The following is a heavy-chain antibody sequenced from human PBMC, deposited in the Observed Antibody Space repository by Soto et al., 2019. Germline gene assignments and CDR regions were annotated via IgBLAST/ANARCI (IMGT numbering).Heavy chain of an antibody. CDR1: GYTFTGYF. CDR3: SRGDWSGYYYYYYMDV. Sequence: ASVKVSCKASGYTFTGYFMHWVRQAPGQGLEWMGWINPNSGGTNYAQKFQGWVTMTRDTSISTAYMELSRLRSDDTAVYYCSRGDWSGYYYYYYMDVWGKGTTVTVSS. J-gene: IGHJ6*03. D-gene: IGHD3-3*01. CDR2: INPNSGGT. V-gene: IGHV1-2*04.